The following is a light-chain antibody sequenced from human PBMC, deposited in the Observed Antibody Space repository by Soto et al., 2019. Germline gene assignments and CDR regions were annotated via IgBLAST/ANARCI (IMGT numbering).Light chain of an antibody. CDR2: DVS. Sequence: QSALTQPASVSGSPGQSITISCTGTSSDVGGYNYVSWYQQHPGKALKLMIYDVSNRPSGVSNRFSGFKSGNTASLTISGIQAEDEADYYCSSYTSSSTQVVFGGGTKVTVL. CDR3: SSYTSSSTQVV. CDR1: SSDVGGYNY. V-gene: IGLV2-14*01. J-gene: IGLJ2*01.